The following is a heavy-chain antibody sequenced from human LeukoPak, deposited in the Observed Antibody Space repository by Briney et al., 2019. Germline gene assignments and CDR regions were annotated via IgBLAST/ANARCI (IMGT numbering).Heavy chain of an antibody. V-gene: IGHV3-74*01. CDR1: GFPFSSYA. Sequence: GGSLRLSCAASGFPFSSYAMYWVRQAPGEGLVWVSRVHGDGDNIGYADFVEGRFTISRDNAKNTLYLEMSSLRREDTAVYYCARARVGDPTDYWGQGTLVTVSS. CDR3: ARARVGDPTDY. CDR2: VHGDGDNI. D-gene: IGHD1-26*01. J-gene: IGHJ4*02.